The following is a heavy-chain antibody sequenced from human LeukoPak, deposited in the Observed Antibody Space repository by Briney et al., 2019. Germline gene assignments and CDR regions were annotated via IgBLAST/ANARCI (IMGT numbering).Heavy chain of an antibody. CDR1: GGTFSSYA. V-gene: IGHV1-69*13. Sequence: SVTVSCKASGGTFSSYAISWVRQAPGQGLEWMGGIIPIFGTANYAQKFQGRVTITADESTSTAYMELSSLRSEDTAVYYCARDRGFSHVQLEDYYGMDVWGKGTTVTVSS. J-gene: IGHJ6*04. CDR3: ARDRGFSHVQLEDYYGMDV. CDR2: IIPIFGTA. D-gene: IGHD1-1*01.